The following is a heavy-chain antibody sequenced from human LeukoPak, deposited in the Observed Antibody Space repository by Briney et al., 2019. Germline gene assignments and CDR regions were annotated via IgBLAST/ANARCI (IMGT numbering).Heavy chain of an antibody. CDR3: AREGQPDAFDI. Sequence: SETLSLTCTVSGGSISSYYWSWIRQPPGKGLEWIGYIYYSGSTNYNPSLKSRVTISVDTSKNQFSLKLSSVTAADTAVYYCAREGQPDAFDIWGQGTMVTVSS. J-gene: IGHJ3*02. V-gene: IGHV4-59*12. CDR1: GGSISSYY. CDR2: IYYSGST.